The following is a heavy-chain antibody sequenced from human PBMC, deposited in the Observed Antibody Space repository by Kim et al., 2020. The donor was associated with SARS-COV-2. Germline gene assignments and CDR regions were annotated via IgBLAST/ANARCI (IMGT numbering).Heavy chain of an antibody. D-gene: IGHD3-10*01. Sequence: GGSLRLSCAASGFSFSDHYMDWVRQAPGKGLEWVGRIRDKASTYTTEYAATVRGRFTISRDDSKNSLYLQMNSLKTADTAVYFCNRNRAGAGDYWGQGTLDT. CDR2: IRDKASTYTT. J-gene: IGHJ4*02. CDR3: NRNRAGAGDY. CDR1: GFSFSDHY. V-gene: IGHV3-72*01.